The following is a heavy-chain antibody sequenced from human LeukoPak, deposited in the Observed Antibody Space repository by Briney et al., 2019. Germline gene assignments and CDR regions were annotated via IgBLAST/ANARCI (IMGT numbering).Heavy chain of an antibody. Sequence: GGSLRLSCAASGFAFSTYWMTWVRQTPGKGLEWVANIKEDGSQTYYVDSVKGRFTISRDNAKNTLYLQMNSLRAEDTAVYYRAGPYSSGPPFDYWGQGTLVTVSS. D-gene: IGHD6-19*01. CDR2: IKEDGSQT. J-gene: IGHJ4*02. CDR3: AGPYSSGPPFDY. CDR1: GFAFSTYW. V-gene: IGHV3-7*01.